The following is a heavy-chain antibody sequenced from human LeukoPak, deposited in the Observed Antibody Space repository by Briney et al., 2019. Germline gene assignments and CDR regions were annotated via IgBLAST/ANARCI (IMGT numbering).Heavy chain of an antibody. CDR1: GGSISSYY. CDR2: IYYSGST. D-gene: IGHD2-21*01. CDR3: ARDAGYGYSFFDY. V-gene: IGHV4-59*01. Sequence: SETLCLTCTVSGGSISSYYWSWIRQPPGKGLEWIGYIYYSGSTNYNPSLKSRVTISADTSKNQFSLKLSSVTAADTAVYYCARDAGYGYSFFDYWGQGTLVTVSS. J-gene: IGHJ4*02.